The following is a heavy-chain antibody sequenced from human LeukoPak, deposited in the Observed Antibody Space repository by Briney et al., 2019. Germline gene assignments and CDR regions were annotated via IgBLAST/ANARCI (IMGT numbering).Heavy chain of an antibody. V-gene: IGHV3-30*03. CDR1: GFIFNNYD. CDR2: ISSDGSNK. CDR3: ARDGGSHGAYPPR. D-gene: IGHD4-17*01. J-gene: IGHJ4*02. Sequence: GGSLRLSCAVSGFIFNNYDMHWVRQAPGKGLEWVAVISSDGSNKYYADSVKGRFTVSRDNSKNTLYVQMNSLRAEDTAVYYCARDGGSHGAYPPRWGQGTVVTVS.